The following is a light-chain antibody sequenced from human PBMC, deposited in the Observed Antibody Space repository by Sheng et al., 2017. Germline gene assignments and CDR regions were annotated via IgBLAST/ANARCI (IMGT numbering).Light chain of an antibody. V-gene: IGKV3-15*01. CDR3: QQCGTSLT. J-gene: IGKJ4*01. Sequence: EIVMTQSPATLSVSPGERATLSCRASQSVSSNLAWYQQKPGQAPRLLIYGASTRATGIPARFSGGGSGTEFTLTISSLQSEDFAVYYCQQCGTSLTFGGGTKVEIK. CDR1: QSVSSN. CDR2: GAS.